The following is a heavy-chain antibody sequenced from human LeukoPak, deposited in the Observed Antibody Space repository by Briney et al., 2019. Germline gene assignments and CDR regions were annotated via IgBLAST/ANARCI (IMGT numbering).Heavy chain of an antibody. CDR3: ARTQARDQYDFWSGYYVPKVYYFDY. J-gene: IGHJ4*02. V-gene: IGHV4-34*01. CDR2: INHSGST. Sequence: SETLSLTCAVYGGSFSGYYWSWIRQSPGKGLEWIGEINHSGSTNYNPSLKSRVTISVDTSKNQFSLKLSSVTAADTAVYYCARTQARDQYDFWSGYYVPKVYYFDYWGQGTLVTVSS. CDR1: GGSFSGYY. D-gene: IGHD3-3*01.